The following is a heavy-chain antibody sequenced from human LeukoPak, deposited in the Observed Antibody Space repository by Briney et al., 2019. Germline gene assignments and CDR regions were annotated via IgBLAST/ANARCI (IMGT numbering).Heavy chain of an antibody. Sequence: SETLSLTCTVSGGSISSYYWSWIRQPPGKGLEWIGYIYYSGSTNYNPSLKSRVTISVDTSKNQFSLKLSSVTVADTAVYYCARADGYCRSSSCYSSNWFDPWGQGTLATVSS. J-gene: IGHJ5*02. CDR2: IYYSGST. CDR1: GGSISSYY. D-gene: IGHD2-15*01. CDR3: ARADGYCRSSSCYSSNWFDP. V-gene: IGHV4-59*01.